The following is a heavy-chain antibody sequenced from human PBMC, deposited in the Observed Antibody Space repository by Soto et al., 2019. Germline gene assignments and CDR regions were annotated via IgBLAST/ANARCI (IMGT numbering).Heavy chain of an antibody. CDR3: AKSSSWYILWAEYFQH. J-gene: IGHJ1*01. CDR1: GFTFSSYG. V-gene: IGHV3-30*18. CDR2: ISYDGSNK. Sequence: QVQLVESGGGVVQPGRSLRLSCAASGFTFSSYGMHWVRQAPGKGLEWVAVISYDGSNKYYADSVKGRFTISRDNSKNTLYLQMNSLRAEDTAVYYCAKSSSWYILWAEYFQHWGQGTLVTVSS. D-gene: IGHD6-13*01.